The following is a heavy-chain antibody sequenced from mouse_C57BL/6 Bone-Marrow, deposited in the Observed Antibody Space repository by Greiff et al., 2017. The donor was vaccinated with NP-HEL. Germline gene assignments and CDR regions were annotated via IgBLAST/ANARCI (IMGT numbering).Heavy chain of an antibody. CDR3: AREWFAY. CDR2: IDPSDSET. Sequence: QVQLQQPGAELVRPGSSVKLSCKASGYTFTSYWMHWVKQRPIQGLEWIGNIDPSDSETHYNQNFKDKATLTVDKYSSTAYLQLSSLTSEYSAVYYCAREWFAYWGPGTLVTVSA. J-gene: IGHJ3*01. V-gene: IGHV1-52*01. CDR1: GYTFTSYW.